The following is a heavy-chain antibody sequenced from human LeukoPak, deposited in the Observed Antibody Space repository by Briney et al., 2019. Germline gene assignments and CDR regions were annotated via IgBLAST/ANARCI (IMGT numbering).Heavy chain of an antibody. J-gene: IGHJ4*02. D-gene: IGHD1-26*01. Sequence: EASVKVSCKASGYTFTGYYMHWVRQAPGQGLEWMGWINPNSGGTNYAQKLQGRVTMTRDTSISTAYMELSRLRSDDTAVYYCARSDRVGATTDRVFFDYWGQGTLVTVSS. CDR3: ARSDRVGATTDRVFFDY. V-gene: IGHV1-2*02. CDR2: INPNSGGT. CDR1: GYTFTGYY.